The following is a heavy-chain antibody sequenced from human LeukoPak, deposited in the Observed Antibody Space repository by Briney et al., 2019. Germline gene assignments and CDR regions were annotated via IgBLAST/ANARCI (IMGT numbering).Heavy chain of an antibody. CDR3: ARDGYGDYLLDY. CDR2: IWYDGSNK. D-gene: IGHD4-17*01. Sequence: GGSLRLSCAASGFTFSSYGMHWVRQAPGKGLEWVAVIWYDGSNKYYADSVKGRFTISRDSSKNTLYLQMNSLRAEDTAVYYCARDGYGDYLLDYWGQGTLVTVSS. CDR1: GFTFSSYG. V-gene: IGHV3-33*01. J-gene: IGHJ4*02.